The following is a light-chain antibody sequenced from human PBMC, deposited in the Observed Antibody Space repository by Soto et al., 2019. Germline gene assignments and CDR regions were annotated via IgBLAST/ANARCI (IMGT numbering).Light chain of an antibody. V-gene: IGKV1-39*01. Sequence: DIQMTQSPSSLSASVGDRVNITCRASQSISGYLNWYQQKEGRAPNLLIYAAATLQNGVPSRLSGTGSGTEFTLTISRLQPEDVATYHCQQSSRFPWTFGQGTRVEMK. CDR2: AAA. J-gene: IGKJ1*01. CDR1: QSISGY. CDR3: QQSSRFPWT.